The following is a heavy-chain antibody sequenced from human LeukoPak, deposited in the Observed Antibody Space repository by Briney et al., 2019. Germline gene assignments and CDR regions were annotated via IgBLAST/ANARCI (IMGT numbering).Heavy chain of an antibody. J-gene: IGHJ4*02. Sequence: GASVKVSGKASGYTFTSYGISWVRQAPGQGLEWMGWISAYNGSTNYAQKLQGRVTMTTATSTSTAYMALSRLRSDDTAVYSCARTVFTMIPFDYWGQGNLVAVSS. D-gene: IGHD3-22*01. CDR2: ISAYNGST. CDR3: ARTVFTMIPFDY. V-gene: IGHV1-18*01. CDR1: GYTFTSYG.